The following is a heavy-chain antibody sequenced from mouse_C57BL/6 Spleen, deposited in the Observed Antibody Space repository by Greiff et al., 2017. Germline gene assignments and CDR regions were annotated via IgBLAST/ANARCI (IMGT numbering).Heavy chain of an antibody. CDR2: IDPSDSET. CDR1: GYTFTSYW. CDR3: ARRGTDYAMDY. D-gene: IGHD3-3*01. J-gene: IGHJ4*01. V-gene: IGHV1-52*01. Sequence: VQLQQPGAELVRPGSSVKLSCKASGYTFTSYWMHWVKQRPIQGLEWIGNIDPSDSETHYNQKFKDKATLTVDKSSSTAYMQLSSLTSKDSAVYYCARRGTDYAMDYWGQGTSVTVSS.